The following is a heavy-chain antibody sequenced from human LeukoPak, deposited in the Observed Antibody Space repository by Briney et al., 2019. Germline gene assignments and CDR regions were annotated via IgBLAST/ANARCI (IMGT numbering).Heavy chain of an antibody. D-gene: IGHD3-16*01. Sequence: GGSLRLSCAASGFSFSSYAMSWVPQAPGKGLEWGSGISYSGNTTYYADSVKGRFTISRDNSKNKLYLQMYSLRAEDTAVYYCAKVKWGSYYFDYWRQGTLVTVCS. CDR2: ISYSGNTT. V-gene: IGHV3-23*01. CDR1: GFSFSSYA. J-gene: IGHJ4*02. CDR3: AKVKWGSYYFDY.